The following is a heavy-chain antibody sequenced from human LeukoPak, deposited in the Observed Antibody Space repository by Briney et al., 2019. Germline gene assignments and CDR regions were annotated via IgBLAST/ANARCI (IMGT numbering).Heavy chain of an antibody. V-gene: IGHV4-39*07. Sequence: SETLSLTCTVSGGSISSSSYYWGWIRQPPGTGLEWIGSIYHSGSTYYNPSLKSRVTISVDTSKNQFSLKLSSVTAADTAVYYCARDPALYYFDYWGQGTLVTVSS. CDR2: IYHSGST. CDR3: ARDPALYYFDY. J-gene: IGHJ4*02. CDR1: GGSISSSSYY.